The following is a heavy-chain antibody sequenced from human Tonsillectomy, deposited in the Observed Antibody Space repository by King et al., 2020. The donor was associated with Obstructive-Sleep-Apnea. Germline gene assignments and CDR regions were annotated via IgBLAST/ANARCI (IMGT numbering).Heavy chain of an antibody. CDR2: ISGHNGDT. V-gene: IGHV1-18*01. Sequence: QLVQSGGEVKKPGASVRVSCKASGYNFKTYGLSWVRQAPGQGLEWMGWISGHNGDTNYAQRLRGRVVMTADTNTSTAYLELSSLTPDDTAVFYCARDLFYYNSGTSYEDTFDIWGQGTMVTVSS. CDR3: ARDLFYYNSGTSYEDTFDI. D-gene: IGHD3-10*01. CDR1: GYNFKTYG. J-gene: IGHJ3*02.